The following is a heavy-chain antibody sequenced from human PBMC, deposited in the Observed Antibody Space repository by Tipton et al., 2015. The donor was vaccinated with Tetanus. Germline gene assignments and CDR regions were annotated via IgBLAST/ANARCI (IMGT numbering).Heavy chain of an antibody. V-gene: IGHV3-23*01. CDR3: ARDSPDILLVPAV. Sequence: SLRLSCAASGFTFSNHAMTWVRQAPGKGLEWVSAISISGDSTYYADSVKGRFTISRDNSKDTLYLQMNSLRAEDTAVYYCARDSPDILLVPAVWGQGTLVTVSS. J-gene: IGHJ4*02. D-gene: IGHD2-2*01. CDR2: ISISGDST. CDR1: GFTFSNHA.